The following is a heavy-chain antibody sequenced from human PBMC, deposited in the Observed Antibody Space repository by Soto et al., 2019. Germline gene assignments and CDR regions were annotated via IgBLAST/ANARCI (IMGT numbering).Heavy chain of an antibody. CDR1: GFTFSEDY. V-gene: IGHV3-11*01. J-gene: IGHJ6*02. Sequence: GGSLRLSCSASGFTFSEDYMSWVRQVPGKGLEWVAYISHSGSTTDYVDSVKGRFTISRDNVNKLLFLQMDSLRADDTAVYYCARGFGMDVWGQGITVTVSS. CDR2: ISHSGSTT. CDR3: ARGFGMDV.